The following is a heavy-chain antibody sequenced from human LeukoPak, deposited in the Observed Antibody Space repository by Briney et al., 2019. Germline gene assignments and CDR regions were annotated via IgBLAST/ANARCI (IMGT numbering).Heavy chain of an antibody. CDR1: GYTFINYD. J-gene: IGHJ4*02. V-gene: IGHV1-18*01. CDR3: ARQGYGGDPQGAADY. CDR2: ISTYNGNT. Sequence: EASVKVSCKASGYTFINYDSSWVRQAPGQGLEWMGWISTYNGNTNYAQKLQGRVTMTTDTSTSTAYMELRSLRSDDTAVYYCARQGYGGDPQGAADYWGQGTLVTVSS. D-gene: IGHD4-23*01.